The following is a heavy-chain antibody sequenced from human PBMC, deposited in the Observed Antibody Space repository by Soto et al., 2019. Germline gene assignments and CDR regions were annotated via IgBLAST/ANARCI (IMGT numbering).Heavy chain of an antibody. CDR3: ARGDYFYDNSGYFVDAFDI. J-gene: IGHJ3*02. V-gene: IGHV3-7*01. Sequence: EVQLVESGGGLVQPGGSLRLSCAASGFTFSSYWMSWVRQAPGKGLEWVANIKPDGSEKFYVDSVKGRFTISRDNVKNSLSLQMSSLRDEDTAVYYCARGDYFYDNSGYFVDAFDIWGQGTMVTVSS. D-gene: IGHD3-22*01. CDR1: GFTFSSYW. CDR2: IKPDGSEK.